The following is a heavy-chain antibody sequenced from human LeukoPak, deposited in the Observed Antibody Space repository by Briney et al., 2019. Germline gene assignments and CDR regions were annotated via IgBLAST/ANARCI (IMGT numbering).Heavy chain of an antibody. CDR3: AREGLDI. D-gene: IGHD2-21*01. V-gene: IGHV1-8*03. Sequence: ASVTVSFMASRYTFTSYEINWVRQATGQGLEWMGYMNPNSNKTGYAQNFRGRFIISTNSSISTAYMDLSSLRSEDTAVYYCAREGLDIWGQGTVVTVSS. CDR1: RYTFTSYE. J-gene: IGHJ3*02. CDR2: MNPNSNKT.